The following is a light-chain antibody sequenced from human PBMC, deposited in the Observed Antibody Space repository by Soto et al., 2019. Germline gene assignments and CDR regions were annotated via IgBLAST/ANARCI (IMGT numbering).Light chain of an antibody. J-gene: IGKJ4*01. CDR1: QSVSSN. Sequence: IVKTQSPATLSVSPGERATLSCRASQSVSSNLAWYQQKPGQAPRLLIYGASTRATGIPASFSGSGSGTEFTLTVSSLQSEDFAVYYCQQYNNWPLTFGGGTKVEIK. V-gene: IGKV3D-15*01. CDR3: QQYNNWPLT. CDR2: GAS.